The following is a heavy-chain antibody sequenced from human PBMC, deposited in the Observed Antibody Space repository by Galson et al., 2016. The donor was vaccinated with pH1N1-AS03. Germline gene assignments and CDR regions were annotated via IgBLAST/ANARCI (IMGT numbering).Heavy chain of an antibody. J-gene: IGHJ3*02. CDR1: GDNFIRYT. V-gene: IGHV1-69*02. Sequence: SVKVSCKASGDNFIRYTISWVRQAPGQGLEWMGRIIPILGMTNYAQKFQGRVTITADTSTSTAYMELGSLTSEDTAVYYCLIMWKATVLDIWGQGTLVSVSS. CDR3: LIMWKATVLDI. CDR2: IIPILGMT. D-gene: IGHD3-16*01.